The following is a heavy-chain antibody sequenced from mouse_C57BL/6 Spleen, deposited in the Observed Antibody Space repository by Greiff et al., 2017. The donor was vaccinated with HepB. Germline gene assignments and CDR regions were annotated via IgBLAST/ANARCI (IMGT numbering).Heavy chain of an antibody. Sequence: VQLQQSGPELVKPGASVKISCKASGYTFTDYYMNWVKQSHGKSLEWIGDINPNNGGTSYNQKFKGKATLTVDKSSSTAYMELRSLTSEDSAVYYCASFVYAMDYWGQGTSGTVSS. CDR1: GYTFTDYY. CDR3: ASFVYAMDY. V-gene: IGHV1-26*01. CDR2: INPNNGGT. J-gene: IGHJ4*01.